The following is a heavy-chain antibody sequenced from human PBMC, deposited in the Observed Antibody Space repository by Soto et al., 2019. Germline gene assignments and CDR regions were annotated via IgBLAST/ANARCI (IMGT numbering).Heavy chain of an antibody. CDR2: IYTSGST. D-gene: IGHD5-12*01. V-gene: IGHV4-4*07. CDR1: GGSISDYY. J-gene: IGHJ4*02. Sequence: SETLSLTCTVSGGSISDYYWSWIRQPAGKGLEWIGRIYTSGSTDYNPSLKSRVTISIDTSKNQFSLKMTSMTAADTAVYYCARERREKIHDGYDIDYWGQGTLVTVSS. CDR3: ARERREKIHDGYDIDY.